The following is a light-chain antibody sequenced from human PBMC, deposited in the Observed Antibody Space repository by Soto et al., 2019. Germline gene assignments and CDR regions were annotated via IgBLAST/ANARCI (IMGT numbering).Light chain of an antibody. CDR2: EVS. CDR1: SSDVGNYKY. V-gene: IGLV2-14*01. CDR3: FSYTSSGTYV. Sequence: QSVLTQPASVSGSPGQSITISCTVTSSDVGNYKYVSWYQQPPGEAPKLMIYEVSNRPSGVSNRFSGSKSGNTASLTISGLQAEDETDYYCFSYTSSGTYVFGTGTKVTVL. J-gene: IGLJ1*01.